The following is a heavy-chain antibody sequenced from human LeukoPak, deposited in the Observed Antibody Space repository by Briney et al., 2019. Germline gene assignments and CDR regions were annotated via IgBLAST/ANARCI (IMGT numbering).Heavy chain of an antibody. CDR1: GYSISSGYY. V-gene: IGHV4-38-2*01. CDR2: NYHSGST. Sequence: SETLSLTCAVSGYSISSGYYWGWIRQPPGKGLEWVGSNYHSGSTYYNPSLKSRVTISVDTSKNQFSLKLSSVTAADTAVYYCARLEIVVVAATQVARREYCFDYWGQGTLVTVSS. J-gene: IGHJ4*02. D-gene: IGHD2-15*01. CDR3: ARLEIVVVAATQVARREYCFDY.